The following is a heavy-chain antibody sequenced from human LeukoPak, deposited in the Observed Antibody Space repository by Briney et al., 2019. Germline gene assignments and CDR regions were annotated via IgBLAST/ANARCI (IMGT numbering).Heavy chain of an antibody. CDR3: ARRDGYCSSTSCYADYYYGMDV. V-gene: IGHV5-51*01. Sequence: GESLKISCKGSGYIFTSYWIGWVRQMPGKGLEWMGIIYPGDSDTTYSPSFQGQVTTSADKSISTAYLQWSSLKASDTAMYYCARRDGYCSSTSCYADYYYGMDVWGQGTTVTVSS. J-gene: IGHJ6*02. D-gene: IGHD2-2*01. CDR2: IYPGDSDT. CDR1: GYIFTSYW.